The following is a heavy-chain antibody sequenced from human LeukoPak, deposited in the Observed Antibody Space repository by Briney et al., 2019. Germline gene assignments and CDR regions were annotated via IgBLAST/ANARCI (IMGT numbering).Heavy chain of an antibody. CDR3: ARTANAARPGNY. Sequence: ASVKVSCKASGYSFTAFYIHWVRQAPGQGLEWMGWISAYNGNTNYAQKLQGRVTMTTDTSTSTAYMELRSLRSDDTAVYYCARTANAARPGNYWGQGTLVTVSS. D-gene: IGHD6-6*01. CDR1: GYSFTAFY. J-gene: IGHJ4*02. V-gene: IGHV1-18*04. CDR2: ISAYNGNT.